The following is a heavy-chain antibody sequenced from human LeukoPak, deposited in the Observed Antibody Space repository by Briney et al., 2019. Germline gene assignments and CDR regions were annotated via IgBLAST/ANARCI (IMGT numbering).Heavy chain of an antibody. J-gene: IGHJ4*02. Sequence: GGSLRLSCAASGFTFSSYAMHWVRQAPGKGLEWVAVISYDGSNKYYADSVKGRFTISRDNSKNTLYLQMNSLRAEDTAVYYCASSVPAAAGYYFDYWGQGTLVTVSS. D-gene: IGHD6-13*01. V-gene: IGHV3-30-3*01. CDR1: GFTFSSYA. CDR3: ASSVPAAAGYYFDY. CDR2: ISYDGSNK.